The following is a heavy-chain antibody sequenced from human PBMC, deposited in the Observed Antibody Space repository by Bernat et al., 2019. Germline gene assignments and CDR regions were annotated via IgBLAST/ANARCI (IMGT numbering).Heavy chain of an antibody. V-gene: IGHV3-30*03. CDR2: ISYDGSNK. J-gene: IGHJ4*02. D-gene: IGHD6-13*01. Sequence: VQLVESGGGLVKPGGSLRLSCAASGFTFSSYSMNWVRQAPGKGLEWVAVISYDGSNKYYADSVKGRFTISRDNSKNTLYLQMNSLRAEDTAVYYCARDQGSSFGGYWGQGTLVTVSS. CDR1: GFTFSSYS. CDR3: ARDQGSSFGGY.